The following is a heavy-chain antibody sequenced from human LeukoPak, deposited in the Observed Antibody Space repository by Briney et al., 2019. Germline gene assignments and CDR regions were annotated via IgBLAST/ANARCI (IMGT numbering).Heavy chain of an antibody. CDR3: ATSAASPYYYYMDV. Sequence: PGGSLRLSCKGSGYSFTSYWIGWVRQMPGKGLEWMGIIYPGDSDTTYSPSSQGQVTISADKSISTAHLQWSSLKASDTAMYYCATSAASPYYYYMDVWGKGTTVTVSS. CDR1: GYSFTSYW. V-gene: IGHV5-51*01. J-gene: IGHJ6*03. D-gene: IGHD6-13*01. CDR2: IYPGDSDT.